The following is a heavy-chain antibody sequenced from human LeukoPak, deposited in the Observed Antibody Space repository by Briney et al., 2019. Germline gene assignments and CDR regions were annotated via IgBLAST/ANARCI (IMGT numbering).Heavy chain of an antibody. Sequence: GGSLRLSCAASGFTFSSYAMSWVRQAPGRGLEWFSAISGSGSSTHYGDSVKGRFTISRDNSRNTLYLQLNRLRAEDTAVYYCPKLLRGVIVPYFDYWGQGTLVTVSS. CDR3: PKLLRGVIVPYFDY. J-gene: IGHJ4*02. D-gene: IGHD3-10*01. V-gene: IGHV3-23*01. CDR2: ISGSGSST. CDR1: GFTFSSYA.